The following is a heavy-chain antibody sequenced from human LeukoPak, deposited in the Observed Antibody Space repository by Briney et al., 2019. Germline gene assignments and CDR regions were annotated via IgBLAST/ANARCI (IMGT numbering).Heavy chain of an antibody. D-gene: IGHD3-10*01. J-gene: IGHJ4*02. Sequence: GGSLRLSCAASGFTFSHFWMSWVRQAPGKGLEWVSAIGGRDGSTYYADSVKGRLTISRDNSKNTLYVQMNSLRAEDTAVYYCAKGHYYGSGSLDYWGQGTLVTVSS. CDR1: GFTFSHFW. CDR3: AKGHYYGSGSLDY. CDR2: IGGRDGST. V-gene: IGHV3-23*01.